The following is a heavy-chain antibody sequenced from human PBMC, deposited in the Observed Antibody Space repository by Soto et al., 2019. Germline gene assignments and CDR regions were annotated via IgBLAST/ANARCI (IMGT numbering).Heavy chain of an antibody. Sequence: GGSLRLSCAASGFTFSSYWMSWVCQAPGKGLEWVANIKQDGSEKYYVDSVKGRFTISRDNAKNSLYLQMNSLRAEDTAVYYCAKYYYGSGSYLPTSYYYYYYMDVWGKGTTVTVSS. V-gene: IGHV3-7*01. D-gene: IGHD3-10*01. CDR2: IKQDGSEK. CDR3: AKYYYGSGSYLPTSYYYYYYMDV. CDR1: GFTFSSYW. J-gene: IGHJ6*03.